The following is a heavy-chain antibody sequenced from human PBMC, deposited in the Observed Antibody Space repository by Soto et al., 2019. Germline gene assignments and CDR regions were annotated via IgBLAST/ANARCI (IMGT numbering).Heavy chain of an antibody. Sequence: GGSLRLSCAASGFTFNSYAMSWVRQAPGKGLEWVSGVSGSGRSTYYADSVKGRFTISRDNSKNTLYLQMNSLRAEDTAVYYCAKSAGGAVDEYFQHWGQGTLVTVAS. CDR1: GFTFNSYA. CDR3: AKSAGGAVDEYFQH. V-gene: IGHV3-23*01. D-gene: IGHD3-16*01. CDR2: VSGSGRST. J-gene: IGHJ1*01.